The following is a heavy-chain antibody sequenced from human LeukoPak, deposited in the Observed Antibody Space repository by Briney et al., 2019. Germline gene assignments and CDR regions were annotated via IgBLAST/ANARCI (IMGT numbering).Heavy chain of an antibody. CDR3: AVSGKTDAFDI. CDR1: GFTFSSYS. J-gene: IGHJ3*02. V-gene: IGHV3-48*01. CDR2: ISSSSSTI. Sequence: GGSLRLSCAASGFTFSSYSMNWVRQAPGKGLEWVSYISSSSSTIYYADSVKGRFTISRDNAKNSLYLQMNSLRAEDTAVYYCAVSGKTDAFDIWGQGTMVTVSS.